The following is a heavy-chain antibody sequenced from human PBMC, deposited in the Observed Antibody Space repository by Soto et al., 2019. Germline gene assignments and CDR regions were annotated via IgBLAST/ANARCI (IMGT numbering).Heavy chain of an antibody. V-gene: IGHV4-34*01. CDR3: ARRGSSWLVYLDY. CDR1: GGAFSGYY. D-gene: IGHD6-13*01. CDR2: INHSGST. J-gene: IGHJ4*02. Sequence: QVQLQQWGAGLLKPSETLSLTCAVYGGAFSGYYWSWIRQPPGKGLEWIGEINHSGSTNYNPSLKGRVTISVDTSKNQFSLKLSSVTAAATAVYYCARRGSSWLVYLDYWGQGTLVTVSS.